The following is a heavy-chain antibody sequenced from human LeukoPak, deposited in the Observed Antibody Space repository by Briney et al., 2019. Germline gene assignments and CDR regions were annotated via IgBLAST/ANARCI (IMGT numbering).Heavy chain of an antibody. CDR3: ARSSDYYGSGSYYKRGPFDY. J-gene: IGHJ4*02. D-gene: IGHD3-10*01. Sequence: SGGSLRLSCAASGNYWMHWVRQAPGKGLEWVAVISYDGSNKYYADSVKGRFTISRDNSKNTLYLQMNSLRAEDTAVYYCARSSDYYGSGSYYKRGPFDYWGQGTLVTVSS. CDR2: ISYDGSNK. CDR1: GNYW. V-gene: IGHV3-30-3*01.